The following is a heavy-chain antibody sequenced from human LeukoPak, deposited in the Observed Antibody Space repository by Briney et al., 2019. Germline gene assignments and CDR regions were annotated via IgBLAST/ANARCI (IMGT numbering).Heavy chain of an antibody. Sequence: QPGGSLRLSCAASGFPFDSYAMHWVRQAPGKGLEWVAVISYDGSNKYYADSVKGRFTISRDNSKYTLYLQMNSLRAEDTAVYYCARDFVAFDFWGQGTLVTVSS. D-gene: IGHD3-3*01. CDR3: ARDFVAFDF. CDR2: ISYDGSNK. V-gene: IGHV3-30-3*01. J-gene: IGHJ4*02. CDR1: GFPFDSYA.